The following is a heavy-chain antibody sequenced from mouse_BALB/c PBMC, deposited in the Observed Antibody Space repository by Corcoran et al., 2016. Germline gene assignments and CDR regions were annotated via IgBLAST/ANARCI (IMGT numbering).Heavy chain of an antibody. J-gene: IGHJ3*01. V-gene: IGHV1-62-2*01. CDR3: ARHAYSRDGGFAY. D-gene: IGHD2-14*01. CDR1: GCTFTEYT. CDR2: FYPRSKTT. Sequence: QLQQYGAGLVKPGASGNLTCNASGCTFTEYTIQWVKLRSGQGIEWIGWFYPRSKTTKYNEKFKDKDTLTADKSSSTVYMELSRLTSEDSAVYFCARHAYSRDGGFAYWGQGTLVTVSA.